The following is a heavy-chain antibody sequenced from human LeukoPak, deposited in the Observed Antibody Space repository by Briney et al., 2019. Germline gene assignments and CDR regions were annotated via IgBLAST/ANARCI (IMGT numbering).Heavy chain of an antibody. Sequence: GGSLRLSCAASGFTFSNAWMSWVRQAPGKGLEWVGRIKSKTDGGTTDYAAPVKGRFTISRDDSKNTLYLQMNSLKTVDTAVYYCTTVLTMVRGDAFDIWGQGTMVTVSS. CDR1: GFTFSNAW. CDR2: IKSKTDGGTT. CDR3: TTVLTMVRGDAFDI. J-gene: IGHJ3*02. V-gene: IGHV3-15*01. D-gene: IGHD3-10*01.